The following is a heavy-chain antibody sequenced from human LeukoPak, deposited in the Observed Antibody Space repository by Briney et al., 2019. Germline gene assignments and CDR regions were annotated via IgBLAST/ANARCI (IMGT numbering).Heavy chain of an antibody. CDR1: GFTFSDYY. CDR2: ISSSGSTT. D-gene: IGHD6-19*01. V-gene: IGHV3-11*01. Sequence: GGSLRLSCAASGFTFSDYYMSWIRQAPGKGLEWVSYISSSGSTTYYTDSVKGRFTISRDNSKNTLYLQMNSLRAEDTAVYYCAKESAVAGTRYFDYWGQGTLVTVSS. J-gene: IGHJ4*02. CDR3: AKESAVAGTRYFDY.